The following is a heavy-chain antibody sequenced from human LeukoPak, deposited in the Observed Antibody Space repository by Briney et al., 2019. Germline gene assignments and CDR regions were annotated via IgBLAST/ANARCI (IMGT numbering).Heavy chain of an antibody. Sequence: KPSETLSLTCTVSGGSISSYFWSWIRQPPGKGLEWIGYIYSGSTNYNPSLQSRVTISVDTSKNQFSLKLSSVTAADTAVYYRASGGYCSGGSCYLDAFDIWGQGTMVTVCS. CDR1: GGSISSYF. CDR3: ASGGYCSGGSCYLDAFDI. D-gene: IGHD2-15*01. V-gene: IGHV4-59*01. J-gene: IGHJ3*02. CDR2: IYSGST.